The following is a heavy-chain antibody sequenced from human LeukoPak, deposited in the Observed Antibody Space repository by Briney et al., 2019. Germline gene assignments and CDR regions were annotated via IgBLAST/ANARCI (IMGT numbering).Heavy chain of an antibody. V-gene: IGHV7-4-1*02. CDR1: GYTFTNYA. Sequence: ASVKVSGKASGYTFTNYAMNWVRQAPGQGLEWMGWINTNTGNATYAQGFTGRFVFSLDTPVSTAYLQISSLKAEDTAVYYCARSGGSGSYYARYYYYYMDVWGKGTTVTVSS. D-gene: IGHD3-10*01. CDR3: ARSGGSGSYYARYYYYYMDV. J-gene: IGHJ6*03. CDR2: INTNTGNA.